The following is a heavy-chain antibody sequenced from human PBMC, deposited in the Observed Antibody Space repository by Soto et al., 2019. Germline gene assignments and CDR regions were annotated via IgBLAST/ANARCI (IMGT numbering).Heavy chain of an antibody. D-gene: IGHD3-10*01. V-gene: IGHV3-66*01. Sequence: GGSPRLSCAAPEFTVSGNDMSWVRQAPGKGLEWVSVIFSGGNTYYADSVKGRFTVSRDSSKNTLYLQMNSLRAEDTAVYYCAKDWGTGSYLHYAFDIWGQGTMATVSS. CDR2: IFSGGNT. CDR3: AKDWGTGSYLHYAFDI. J-gene: IGHJ3*02. CDR1: EFTVSGND.